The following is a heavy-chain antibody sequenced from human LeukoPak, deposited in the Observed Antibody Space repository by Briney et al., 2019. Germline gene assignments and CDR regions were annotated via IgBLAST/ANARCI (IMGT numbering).Heavy chain of an antibody. CDR3: AKRVAYSSGYYWDY. V-gene: IGHV3-23*01. J-gene: IGHJ4*02. D-gene: IGHD6-19*01. Sequence: GGSLRLSCAASGFTFSTYGMSWVRQAPRKGLEWVSAISGAGGSTYYADSLKGRFTISRDNSKNTLYLQMNSLRVEDTAIYYCAKRVAYSSGYYWDYWGQGTLVTVSS. CDR2: ISGAGGST. CDR1: GFTFSTYG.